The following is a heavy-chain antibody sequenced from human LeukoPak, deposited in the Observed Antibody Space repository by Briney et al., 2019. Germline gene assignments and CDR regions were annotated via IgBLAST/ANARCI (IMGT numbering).Heavy chain of an antibody. CDR2: ISFDGRNK. CDR3: ARSQLGGDY. CDR1: GFTFSSYG. V-gene: IGHV3-30*03. J-gene: IGHJ4*02. D-gene: IGHD6-6*01. Sequence: PGGSLRLSCAASGFTFSSYGMHWVRQAPGKGLEWVAVISFDGRNKYYADSVKGRFTISRDNSKNTLDLQMSSLRADDTAVYYCARSQLGGDYWGQGTLVTVSS.